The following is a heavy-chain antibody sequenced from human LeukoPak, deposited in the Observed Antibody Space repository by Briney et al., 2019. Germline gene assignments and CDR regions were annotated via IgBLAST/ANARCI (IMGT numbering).Heavy chain of an antibody. V-gene: IGHV4-4*07. D-gene: IGHD3-3*01. CDR2: IYTRGTT. J-gene: IGHJ5*02. CDR1: GGSISNYY. CDR3: ARDVNLGATIFGVVTDWFDP. Sequence: PSETLSLTCTVSGGSISNYYWSWIRQPAGKRLEWIGRIYTRGTTYYNPSLRSRVTMSVDTSKNQFSLNLTSVTAADTAVYYCARDVNLGATIFGVVTDWFDPWGQGTLVTVSS.